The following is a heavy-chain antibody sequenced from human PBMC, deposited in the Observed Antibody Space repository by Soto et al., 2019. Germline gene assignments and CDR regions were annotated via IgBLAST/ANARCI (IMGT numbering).Heavy chain of an antibody. V-gene: IGHV5-51*01. Sequence: EVQLVQSGAEVKKPGESLKISCKGSGYSFTSYWIGWVRQMPGKGLEWMGIIYPGDSDTRYSPSFQGQVTISADMSISTAYLQWSSLKASDTAMYYCARGCSGGSCYSGPNWFDPWGQGTLVTVSS. CDR1: GYSFTSYW. D-gene: IGHD2-15*01. CDR2: IYPGDSDT. J-gene: IGHJ5*02. CDR3: ARGCSGGSCYSGPNWFDP.